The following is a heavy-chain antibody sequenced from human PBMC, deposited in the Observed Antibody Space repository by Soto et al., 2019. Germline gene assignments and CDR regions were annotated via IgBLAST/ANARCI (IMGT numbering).Heavy chain of an antibody. CDR3: AKAPYCSGGSCYPRNFQH. J-gene: IGHJ1*01. CDR1: GFTFSSYA. V-gene: IGHV3-23*01. D-gene: IGHD2-15*01. CDR2: ISGSGGST. Sequence: GGSLRLSCAASGFTFSSYAMSWVRQAPGKGLEWVSAISGSGGSTYYADSVKGRFTISRDNSKNTLYLQMNSLRAEDTAVYYCAKAPYCSGGSCYPRNFQHWGQGTLVTVSS.